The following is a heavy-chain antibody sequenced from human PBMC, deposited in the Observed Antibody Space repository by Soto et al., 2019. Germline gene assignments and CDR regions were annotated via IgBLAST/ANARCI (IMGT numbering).Heavy chain of an antibody. CDR3: AQGRGGSYDAF. CDR1: GGTIISHF. J-gene: IGHJ3*01. CDR2: IFYSGTT. D-gene: IGHD3-10*01. Sequence: LTSSVSGGTIISHFGSWISQPPGKGLEWIGYIFYSGTTNYNPSLKSRVTISIDTSRNRFALKLNSVTAADTAVYFFAQGRGGSYDAF. V-gene: IGHV4-59*11.